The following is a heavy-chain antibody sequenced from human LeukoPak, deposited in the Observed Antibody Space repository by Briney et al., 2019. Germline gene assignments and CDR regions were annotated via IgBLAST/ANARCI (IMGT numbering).Heavy chain of an antibody. CDR2: ISYDGSNK. Sequence: PGGSLRPSCAASGFTFSSYAMHWVRQAPGKGLEWVAVISYDGSNKYYADSVKGRFTISRDNSKNTLYLQMNSLRAEDTAVYYCARVQLEQYYYYGMDVWGKGTTVTVSS. J-gene: IGHJ6*04. CDR3: ARVQLEQYYYYGMDV. V-gene: IGHV3-30*04. CDR1: GFTFSSYA. D-gene: IGHD1/OR15-1a*01.